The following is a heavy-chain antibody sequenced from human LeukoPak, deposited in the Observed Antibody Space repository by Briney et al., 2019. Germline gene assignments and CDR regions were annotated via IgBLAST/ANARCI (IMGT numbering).Heavy chain of an antibody. Sequence: SETLSLTCTVSGGSISRYYWSWIRQPPGKGLEWIGYIYYSGSTNYNPSLKSRVTISVDTSKNQFSLKLSSVTAADTAVYYCACYGDYANYYGMDVWGQGTTVTVSS. J-gene: IGHJ6*02. D-gene: IGHD4-17*01. CDR2: IYYSGST. CDR3: ACYGDYANYYGMDV. CDR1: GGSISRYY. V-gene: IGHV4-59*01.